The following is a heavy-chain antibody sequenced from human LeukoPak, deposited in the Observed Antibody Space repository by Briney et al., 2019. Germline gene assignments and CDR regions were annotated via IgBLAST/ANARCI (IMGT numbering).Heavy chain of an antibody. CDR3: AGTGITWNVDTVPFDY. CDR1: GGSISSGDYY. D-gene: IGHD5-18*01. Sequence: PSQTLSLTCTVSGGSISSGDYYWRWIRQPPGKGLEWIEYIYYSGSTYYNPSLKSRVTISVDTSENQFSLKLSSVTAADTAVYYCAGTGITWNVDTVPFDYWGQGTLVTVSS. CDR2: IYYSGST. V-gene: IGHV4-30-4*01. J-gene: IGHJ4*02.